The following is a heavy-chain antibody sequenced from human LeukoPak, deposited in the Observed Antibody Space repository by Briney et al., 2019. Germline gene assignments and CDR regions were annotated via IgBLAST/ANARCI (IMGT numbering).Heavy chain of an antibody. CDR3: ARSSIIAAAGPYYFDY. Sequence: ASVKVSCKAPGVTFGTYAISWVRQAPGQGLEWMGGIIAVFTTANYAQKFQGRVTITADKSTSTAYMELSSLRSEDTAAYYCARSSIIAAAGPYYFDYWGQGTLVTVSS. CDR1: GVTFGTYA. CDR2: IIAVFTTA. J-gene: IGHJ4*02. D-gene: IGHD6-13*01. V-gene: IGHV1-69*06.